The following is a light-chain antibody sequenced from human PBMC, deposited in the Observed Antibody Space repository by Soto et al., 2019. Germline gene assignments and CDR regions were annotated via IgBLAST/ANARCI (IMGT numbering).Light chain of an antibody. CDR1: ETVAGSY. V-gene: IGKV3-20*01. CDR3: QLYGTSPKT. Sequence: EIVLTHSPGTLSLSPGERATLPCRASETVAGSYLAWYQQKPGQAPRLLIHGASTRATGIADRFSCSGSGTDFTLTISRLEPEDFAVYYCQLYGTSPKTFGQGNKV. J-gene: IGKJ1*01. CDR2: GAS.